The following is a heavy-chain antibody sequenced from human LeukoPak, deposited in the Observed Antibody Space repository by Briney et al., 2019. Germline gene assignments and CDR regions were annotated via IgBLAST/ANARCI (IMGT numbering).Heavy chain of an antibody. D-gene: IGHD1-26*01. CDR2: VDPEDGEI. CDR3: AIDVGELLTY. CDR1: GYTLTELS. Sequence: ASVKVSCKVSGYTLTELSMHRVRQAPGKGLEWMGGVDPEDGEIIYAQKFQGRVTMTEDTSTDTAYMELSSLRSEDTAVYYCAIDVGELLTYWGKGTLVTVSS. V-gene: IGHV1-24*01. J-gene: IGHJ4*02.